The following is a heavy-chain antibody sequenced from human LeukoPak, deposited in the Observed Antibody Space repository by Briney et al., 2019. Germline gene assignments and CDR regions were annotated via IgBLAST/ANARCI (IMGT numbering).Heavy chain of an antibody. CDR3: ASAGDRDGDYYYYYMDV. CDR2: FDQSGST. J-gene: IGHJ6*03. D-gene: IGHD5-24*01. Sequence: SETLSLTCTVSGYSISSGYYWGCIRQPPGKGLEWIGSFDQSGSTYYNPSLKSRVTISVDTSKNQFSLKLSSVTAADTAVYYCASAGDRDGDYYYYYMDVWGKGTTVTVSS. V-gene: IGHV4-38-2*02. CDR1: GYSISSGYY.